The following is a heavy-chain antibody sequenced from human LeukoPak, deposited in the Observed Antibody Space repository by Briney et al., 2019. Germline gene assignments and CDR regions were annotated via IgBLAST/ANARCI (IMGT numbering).Heavy chain of an antibody. V-gene: IGHV1-2*02. D-gene: IGHD2-15*01. CDR3: ARGSVVAAVRNDY. Sequence: ASVNVSCKASGYTFTGYYMHWVRQAPGQGLEWMGWINPNSGGTNYAQKFQGRVTMTRDTSISTAYMELSRLRSDDTAVYYCARGSVVAAVRNDYWGQGTLVTVSS. CDR2: INPNSGGT. J-gene: IGHJ4*02. CDR1: GYTFTGYY.